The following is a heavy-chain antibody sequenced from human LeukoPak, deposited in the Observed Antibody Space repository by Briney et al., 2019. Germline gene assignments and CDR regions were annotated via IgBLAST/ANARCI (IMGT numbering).Heavy chain of an antibody. V-gene: IGHV3-48*04. CDR3: AELGITMIGGV. CDR2: ISSSGSTI. J-gene: IGHJ6*04. CDR1: GFSFSSYS. Sequence: GGSLRLSCAASGFSFSSYSMNWARQSPGKGLEWDSYISSSGSTIYYADSVKGRFTISRDNAKNSLYLQMNSLRAEDTAVYYCAELGITMIGGVWGKGTTVTISS. D-gene: IGHD3-10*02.